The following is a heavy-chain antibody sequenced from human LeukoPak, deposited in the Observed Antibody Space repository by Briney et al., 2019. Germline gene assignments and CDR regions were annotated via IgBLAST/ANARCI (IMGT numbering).Heavy chain of an antibody. CDR2: IWYDGSNK. D-gene: IGHD6-13*01. CDR1: AFTFSSYA. CDR3: AREYSSGWYGKYYFDY. V-gene: IGHV3-33*01. Sequence: GGSLRLSCAASAFTFSSYAMHWVRQAPGKGLEWVAVIWYDGSNKYYADSVKGRFTISRDNSKNTLYLQMNSLRAEDTAVYYCAREYSSGWYGKYYFDYWGQGTLATVSS. J-gene: IGHJ4*02.